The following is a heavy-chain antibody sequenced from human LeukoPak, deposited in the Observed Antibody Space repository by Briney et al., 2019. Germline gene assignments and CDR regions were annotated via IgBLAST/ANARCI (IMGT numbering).Heavy chain of an antibody. V-gene: IGHV3-21*01. J-gene: IGHJ6*02. CDR2: ISSSSSYI. CDR3: ARDRVVVPAAIHYYGMDV. CDR1: GFTFSSYS. D-gene: IGHD2-2*01. Sequence: GGSLRLSCAASGFTFSSYSMNWVRQAPGKGLEWVSSISSSSSYIYYADSVKGRFTISRDNAKNSLYLQMNSLRAEVTAVYYCARDRVVVPAAIHYYGMDVWGQGTTVTVSS.